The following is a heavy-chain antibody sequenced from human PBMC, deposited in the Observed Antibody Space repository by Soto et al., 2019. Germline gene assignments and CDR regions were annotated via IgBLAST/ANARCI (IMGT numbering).Heavy chain of an antibody. D-gene: IGHD2-21*01. CDR1: GFTLSNYV. V-gene: IGHV3-30-3*01. Sequence: QVQLVESGGGVVQPGRSLTLSCVVSGFTLSNYVIHWVRQTPDKGLEWVAFMSCDGNNAYYTGSVKGRFTISRDNSKNTLYLEMNSLRTEDTAVYYCARDDEGRSDCHLGYWGQGTQVVVSS. J-gene: IGHJ4*02. CDR3: ARDDEGRSDCHLGY. CDR2: MSCDGNNA.